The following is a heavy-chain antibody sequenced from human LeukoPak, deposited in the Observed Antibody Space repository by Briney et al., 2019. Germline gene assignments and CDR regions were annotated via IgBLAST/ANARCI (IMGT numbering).Heavy chain of an antibody. CDR3: ARGRLWLDY. J-gene: IGHJ4*02. D-gene: IGHD5-18*01. CDR2: INHSGST. Sequence: GSLRLSCAASGFTFNNFSMSWVRQAPGKGLEWIGEINHSGSTNYNPSLKSRVTISVDTSKNQFSLKLSSVTAADTAVYYCARGRLWLDYWGQGTLVTVSS. V-gene: IGHV4-34*01. CDR1: GFTFNNFS.